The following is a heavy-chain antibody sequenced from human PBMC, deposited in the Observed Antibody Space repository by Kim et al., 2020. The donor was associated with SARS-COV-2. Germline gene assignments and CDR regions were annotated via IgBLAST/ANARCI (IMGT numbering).Heavy chain of an antibody. J-gene: IGHJ4*02. D-gene: IGHD6-19*01. CDR3: AKTGGSVAGTRRELDS. V-gene: IGHV3-23*01. CDR2: IGGGGGST. Sequence: GGSLRLSCAASGFTFSNYAMSWVRQAPGKGLEWVSAIGGGGGSTYYADSVKGRFTISRDNSKNTLFLQMSSLRADDTAVYYCAKTGGSVAGTRRELDSWGQGTLVTVSS. CDR1: GFTFSNYA.